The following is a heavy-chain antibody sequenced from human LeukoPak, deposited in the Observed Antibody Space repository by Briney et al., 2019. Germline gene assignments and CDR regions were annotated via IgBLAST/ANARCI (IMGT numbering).Heavy chain of an antibody. J-gene: IGHJ6*03. D-gene: IGHD4-11*01. Sequence: GGSLRLSCAASGFTFSGYAMNWVRQAPGKGLEWVSAISGSGGSIYYADSVKGRFTISRDNSKHTLYLQMNSLRAEDTAVYYCAKAGVSFYSNYEFYYYYMDVWGKGTTVTVSS. CDR2: ISGSGGSI. CDR3: AKAGVSFYSNYEFYYYYMDV. CDR1: GFTFSGYA. V-gene: IGHV3-23*01.